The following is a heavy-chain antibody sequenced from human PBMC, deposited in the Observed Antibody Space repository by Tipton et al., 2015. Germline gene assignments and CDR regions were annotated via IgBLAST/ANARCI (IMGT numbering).Heavy chain of an antibody. D-gene: IGHD1-26*01. CDR2: IDQRGNP. CDR1: GDSITSGLYF. CDR3: ARVPRIMGVVPGGFDI. V-gene: IGHV4-31*03. Sequence: TLSLTCSVSGDSITSGLYFWTWIRQHSREGLQWLARIDQRGNPSYTPSLRSRLTISMDTSRNNFSLKLTSVTAADSAVYFCARVPRIMGVVPGGFDIWGRGTLVTVST. J-gene: IGHJ3*02.